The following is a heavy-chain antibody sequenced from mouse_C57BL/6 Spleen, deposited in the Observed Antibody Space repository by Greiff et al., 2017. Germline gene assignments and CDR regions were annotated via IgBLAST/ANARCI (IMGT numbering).Heavy chain of an antibody. CDR3: ARTPSYYGSSYRYFDV. J-gene: IGHJ1*03. CDR2: IWTGGGT. V-gene: IGHV2-9-1*01. CDR1: GFSLTSYA. Sequence: QVQLQQSGPGLVAPSQSLSITCTVSGFSLTSYAISWVRQPPGKGLEWLGVIWTGGGTNYNSALKSRLSMSKDNSTSQVFLKMNSLQTDDTARYYCARTPSYYGSSYRYFDVWGTGTTVTVSS. D-gene: IGHD1-1*01.